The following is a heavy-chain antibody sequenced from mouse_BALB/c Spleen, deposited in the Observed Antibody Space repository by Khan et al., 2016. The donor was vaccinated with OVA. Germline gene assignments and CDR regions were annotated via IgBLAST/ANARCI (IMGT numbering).Heavy chain of an antibody. J-gene: IGHJ3*01. D-gene: IGHD4-1*01. CDR3: ARWPLNCGFAY. Sequence: VQLQQSGAELVKPGASVKLSCTASGFNIKDTYMHWVKQRPEQGLEWIGRIDPANGNTKYDPKFQGKATITADTSSNTAYLQLSSLTSEDTAVYYCARWPLNCGFAYWGQGTLVTVAA. CDR1: GFNIKDTY. CDR2: IDPANGNT. V-gene: IGHV14-3*02.